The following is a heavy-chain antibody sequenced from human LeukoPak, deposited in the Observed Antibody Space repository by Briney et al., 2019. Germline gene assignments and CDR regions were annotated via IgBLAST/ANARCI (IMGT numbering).Heavy chain of an antibody. CDR2: IIPIFGTA. CDR1: GGTFSSYA. Sequence: ASVNVSCKASGGTFSSYAISWVRQAPGQGLEWMGGIIPIFGTANYAQKFQGRVTITADESTSTAYMELSSLRSEDTAVYYCARGSIGYGDYVNWFDPWGQGTLVTVSP. J-gene: IGHJ5*02. V-gene: IGHV1-69*13. CDR3: ARGSIGYGDYVNWFDP. D-gene: IGHD4-17*01.